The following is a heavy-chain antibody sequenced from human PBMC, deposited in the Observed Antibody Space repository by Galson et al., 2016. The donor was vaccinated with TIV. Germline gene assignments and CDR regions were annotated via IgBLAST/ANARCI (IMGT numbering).Heavy chain of an antibody. CDR3: ARNVTYTGHFDA. D-gene: IGHD7-27*01. CDR2: MHPSGGNT. J-gene: IGHJ4*02. Sequence: SLKLSCKASGYTFTNYDINWVRQTAGQGLEWLGWMHPSGGNTNYAQNVQGRVSMTRDTSISTTYLELRSLISEDTAVYYCARNVTYTGHFDAWGQGTLVTVSS. CDR1: GYTFTNYD. V-gene: IGHV1-8*01.